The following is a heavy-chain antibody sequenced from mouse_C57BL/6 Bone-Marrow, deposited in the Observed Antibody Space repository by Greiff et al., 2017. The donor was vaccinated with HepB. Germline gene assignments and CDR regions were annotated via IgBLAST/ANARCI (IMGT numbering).Heavy chain of an antibody. V-gene: IGHV5-4*01. J-gene: IGHJ4*01. CDR2: ISDGGSYT. Sequence: EVKVVESGGGLVKPGGSLKLSCAASGFTFRSYAMSWVRQTPEKRLEWVATISDGGSYTYYPDNVKGRFTISRDNAKNNLYLQMSHLKSEDTARYYCARDGRGVYYYAMDYWGQGTSVTVSS. D-gene: IGHD1-1*01. CDR3: ARDGRGVYYYAMDY. CDR1: GFTFRSYA.